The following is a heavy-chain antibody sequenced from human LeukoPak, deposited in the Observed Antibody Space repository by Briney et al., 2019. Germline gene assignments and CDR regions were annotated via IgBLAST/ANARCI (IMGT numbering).Heavy chain of an antibody. CDR1: GFTFSTYW. J-gene: IGHJ4*02. Sequence: HSGGSLRLSCAASGFTFSTYWMNWVRQAPGKGLEWVANIEQDGSEKYYVDSVRGRFTISRDNAKNSLYLQMNSLRADDTAVYYCAREIFGSGSYPDFWGQGTLVTVSS. D-gene: IGHD3-10*01. V-gene: IGHV3-7*01. CDR2: IEQDGSEK. CDR3: AREIFGSGSYPDF.